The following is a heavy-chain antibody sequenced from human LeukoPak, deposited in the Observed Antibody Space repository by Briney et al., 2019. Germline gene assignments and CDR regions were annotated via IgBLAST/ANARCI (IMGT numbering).Heavy chain of an antibody. CDR2: ISSSGSTI. D-gene: IGHD6-19*01. CDR3: AKGGPNSSGWYFNAFDI. CDR1: GFTFSRYE. Sequence: PGGSLRLSCAASGFTFSRYEMNWVRQAPGKGLEWVSYISSSGSTIYYADSVKGRFTISRDNAKNSLYLQMNSLRAEDTAAYYCAKGGPNSSGWYFNAFDIWGQGTMVTVSS. V-gene: IGHV3-48*03. J-gene: IGHJ3*02.